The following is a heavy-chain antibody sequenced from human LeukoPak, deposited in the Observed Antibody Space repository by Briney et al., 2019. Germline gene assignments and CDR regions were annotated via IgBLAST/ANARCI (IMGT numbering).Heavy chain of an antibody. V-gene: IGHV5-51*01. CDR3: ARNSGSYYARFDP. CDR2: IYPGDSDT. D-gene: IGHD3-10*01. J-gene: IGHJ5*02. Sequence: GESLKISCKGSGYSFISYWIGWVRQMPGKGLEWMGIIYPGDSDTRYSPSFQGQVTISADKSISTAYLQWSSLKASDTAMYYCARNSGSYYARFDPWGQGTLVTVSS. CDR1: GYSFISYW.